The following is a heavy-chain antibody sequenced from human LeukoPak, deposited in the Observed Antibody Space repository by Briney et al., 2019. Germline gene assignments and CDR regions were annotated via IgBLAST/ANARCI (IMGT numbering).Heavy chain of an antibody. J-gene: IGHJ5*02. CDR1: GYTFTGYY. V-gene: IGHV1-2*02. CDR3: ARDYYDSSGYWARFDP. D-gene: IGHD3-22*01. CDR2: IKPNSGDT. Sequence: ASVKVSCKASGYTFTGYYMHWVRQAPGQGPEWMGWIKPNSGDTNYAQKFQGRVTMTRDTSISTAYMELSRLRAEDTAIYYCARDYYDSSGYWARFDPWGQGTLVTVSS.